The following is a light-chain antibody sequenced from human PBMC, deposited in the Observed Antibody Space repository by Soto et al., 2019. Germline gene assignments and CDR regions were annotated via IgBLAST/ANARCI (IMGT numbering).Light chain of an antibody. Sequence: QSVLTQPPSASGTPGQRVTISCSGSSSNIGSNYVYWYQQLPGPAPKLLIYRNNQRPSGVPDRFSGSKSGTSASLAISGLRSEDEADYYCAAWDDSLSGRVVFGGGTKLTVL. CDR2: RNN. CDR3: AAWDDSLSGRVV. V-gene: IGLV1-47*01. CDR1: SSNIGSNY. J-gene: IGLJ2*01.